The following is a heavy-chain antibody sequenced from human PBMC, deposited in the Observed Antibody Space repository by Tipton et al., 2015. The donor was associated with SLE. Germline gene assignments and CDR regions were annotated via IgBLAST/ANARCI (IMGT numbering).Heavy chain of an antibody. D-gene: IGHD3-3*01. CDR3: AKEKVREGFGVVSVQGMDV. V-gene: IGHV3-7*03. CDR2: IKQDGSEK. J-gene: IGHJ6*02. Sequence: SLRLSCAASGFTFSSYWMSWVRQAPGKGLEWVANIKQDGSEKYYVDSVKGRFTISRDNAKNSLYLQMNSLRAEDTAVYYCAKEKVREGFGVVSVQGMDVWGQGTTVTVSS. CDR1: GFTFSSYW.